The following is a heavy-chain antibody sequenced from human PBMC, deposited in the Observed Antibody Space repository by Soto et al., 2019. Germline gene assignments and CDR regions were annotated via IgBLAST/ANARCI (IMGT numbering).Heavy chain of an antibody. CDR3: ASDRSSGWDQGYGMDV. CDR2: IYYSGST. CDR1: GGSISTYY. J-gene: IGHJ6*02. Sequence: SETLSLTCTVSGGSISTYYWSWIRQPPGKGLEWIGYIYYSGSTSYNPSLKSRVTISVDTSKNQLSLKLRSVTAADTAVYYCASDRSSGWDQGYGMDVWGQGTTVTGSS. V-gene: IGHV4-59*01. D-gene: IGHD6-19*01.